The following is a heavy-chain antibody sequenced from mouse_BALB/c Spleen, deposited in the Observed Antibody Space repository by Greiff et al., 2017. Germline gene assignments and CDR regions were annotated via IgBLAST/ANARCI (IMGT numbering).Heavy chain of an antibody. CDR3: AGGGNYFAY. D-gene: IGHD2-1*01. CDR1: GYTFTNYW. CDR2: IYPGGGYT. J-gene: IGHJ3*01. V-gene: IGHV1-63*02. Sequence: QVQLKQSGAELVRPGTSVKISCKASGYTFTNYWLGWVKQRPGHGLEWIGDIYPGGGYTNYNEKFKGKATLTADTSSSTAYMQLSSLTSEDSAVYYCAGGGNYFAYWGQGTLVTVSA.